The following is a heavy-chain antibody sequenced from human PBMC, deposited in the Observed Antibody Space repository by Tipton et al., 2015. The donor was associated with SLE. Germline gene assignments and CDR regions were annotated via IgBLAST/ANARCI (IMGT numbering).Heavy chain of an antibody. V-gene: IGHV4-59*11. CDR3: ARGDYGGNSRGFFDY. CDR1: GGSISRHY. Sequence: TLSLICTVSGGSISRHYWSWIRQPPGKGLEWIGDIYYSGSTNYNPSLKSRVTISVDTSKNQFSLKLSSVTAADTAVYYCARGDYGGNSRGFFDYWGQGTLVTVSS. CDR2: IYYSGST. D-gene: IGHD4-23*01. J-gene: IGHJ4*02.